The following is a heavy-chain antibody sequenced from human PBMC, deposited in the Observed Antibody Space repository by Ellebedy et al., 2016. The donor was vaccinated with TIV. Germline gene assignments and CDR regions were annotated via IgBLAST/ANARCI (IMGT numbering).Heavy chain of an antibody. V-gene: IGHV4-39*01. CDR3: ARHHNDIGDY. CDR1: GGSISSSSTY. CDR2: IHVSGST. Sequence: SETLSLTCTVSGGSISSSSTYWGWIRQPPGMGLEWIGRIHVSGSTDYNPSLKSRVTISVDTSKNQFSLKLSSVTAADTAVYYCARHHNDIGDYWGQGTLVTVSS. J-gene: IGHJ4*02. D-gene: IGHD3-9*01.